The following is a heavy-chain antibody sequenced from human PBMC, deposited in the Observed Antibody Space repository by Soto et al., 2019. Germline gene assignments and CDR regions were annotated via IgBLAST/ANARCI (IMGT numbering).Heavy chain of an antibody. V-gene: IGHV4-59*01. CDR3: ARSVVRGVWFDP. Sequence: PSETLSLPCTVSGGSISSYNWSWIRQPPGKGLEWTGYIYYSGSTNYNPSLKSRVTISVDTSKNQFSLKLSSFTAADTAVYYCARSVVRGVWFDPWGQGTLVTVS. CDR2: IYYSGST. J-gene: IGHJ5*02. D-gene: IGHD3-10*01. CDR1: GGSISSYN.